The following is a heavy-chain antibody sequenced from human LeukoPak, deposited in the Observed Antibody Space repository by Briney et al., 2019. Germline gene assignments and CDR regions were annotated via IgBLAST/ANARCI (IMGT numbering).Heavy chain of an antibody. D-gene: IGHD5-18*01. J-gene: IGHJ3*02. V-gene: IGHV3-30*02. CDR3: ARGSGYSYGPDNDAFDI. Sequence: GGSLRLSCAASGFTFSSYGMHWVRQAPGKGLEWVTFIRYDGSNKYYADSVKGRFTISRDNSKNTLYLQMNSLRPEDTAVYYCARGSGYSYGPDNDAFDIWGQGTMVTVSS. CDR2: IRYDGSNK. CDR1: GFTFSSYG.